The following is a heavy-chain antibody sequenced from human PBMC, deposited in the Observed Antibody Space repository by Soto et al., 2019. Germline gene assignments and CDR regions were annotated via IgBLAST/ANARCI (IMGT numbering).Heavy chain of an antibody. D-gene: IGHD3-22*01. CDR1: GFTFSSYW. CDR3: AKDSDYYDSSGYPTGFDY. J-gene: IGHJ4*02. Sequence: EVQLVESGGGLVQPGGSLRLSCAASGFTFSSYWMHWVRQAPGKGLVWVSRINSDGSSTSYADSVKGRFTISRDNAKNTLYLQMNSLRAEDTAVYYCAKDSDYYDSSGYPTGFDYWGQGTLVTVSS. CDR2: INSDGSST. V-gene: IGHV3-74*01.